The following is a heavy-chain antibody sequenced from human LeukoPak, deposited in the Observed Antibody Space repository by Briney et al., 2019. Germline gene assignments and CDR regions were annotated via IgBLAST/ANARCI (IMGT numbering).Heavy chain of an antibody. CDR1: GGTFSSYA. J-gene: IGHJ6*02. CDR3: ARGGLWFGEYYGMDV. Sequence: GASVKVSCKASGGTFSSYAISWVRQAPGQGLEWMGRIIPILGIANYAQKFQGRVTITADKSTSTAYMELSSLRSEDTAVYYCARGGLWFGEYYGMDVWGQGTTVTVSS. V-gene: IGHV1-69*04. D-gene: IGHD3-10*01. CDR2: IIPILGIA.